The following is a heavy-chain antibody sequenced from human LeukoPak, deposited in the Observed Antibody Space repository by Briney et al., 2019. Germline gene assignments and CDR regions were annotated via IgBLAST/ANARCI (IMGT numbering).Heavy chain of an antibody. CDR1: GFTFSSYW. V-gene: IGHV3-7*01. CDR3: ARTNTRWRGGKNFDY. J-gene: IGHJ4*02. CDR2: IKQDGSEK. Sequence: GGSLRLSCAASGFTFSSYWMSWVRQAPGKGLEWVANIKQDGSEKYYVDSVKGRFTISRDNAKNSLCLQMNSLRAEDTAVYYCARTNTRWRGGKNFDYWGQGTLVTVSS. D-gene: IGHD4-23*01.